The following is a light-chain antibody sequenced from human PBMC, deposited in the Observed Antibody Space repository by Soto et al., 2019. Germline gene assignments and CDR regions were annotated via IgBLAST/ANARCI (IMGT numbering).Light chain of an antibody. CDR2: GAS. V-gene: IGKV3-15*01. CDR3: QHYNTWPWT. Sequence: EIVLTQSPGTLSLSPGERGTLSCRASQGVDNNYLVWYQQKPGQAPRLLIYGASTRATGSPARFSGSGSGTEFTLTISSLQSEDFAVYYCQHYNTWPWTFGQGTKVDIK. J-gene: IGKJ1*01. CDR1: QGVDNNY.